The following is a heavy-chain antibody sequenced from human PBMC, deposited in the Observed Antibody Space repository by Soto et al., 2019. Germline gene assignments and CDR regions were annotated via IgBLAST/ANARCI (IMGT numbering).Heavy chain of an antibody. CDR3: AKAAFYYGSGMKHYYFDY. CDR2: ISGSGGST. V-gene: IGHV3-23*01. D-gene: IGHD3-10*01. CDR1: GFTFSSYA. J-gene: IGHJ4*02. Sequence: GGSLRLSCAASGFTFSSYAMSWVRQAPGKGLEWVSAISGSGGSTYYADSVKGRFTISRDNSKNTLYLQMNSLRAEDTAVYYCAKAAFYYGSGMKHYYFDYWGQGTLVTVSS.